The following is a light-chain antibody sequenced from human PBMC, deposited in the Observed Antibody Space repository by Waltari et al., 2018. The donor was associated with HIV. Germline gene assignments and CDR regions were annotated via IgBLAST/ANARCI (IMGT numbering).Light chain of an antibody. Sequence: SALTQPASVSGSPGQSITISCTGTNSDVGIYNYVSWYQQHSGKAPKLMIYEVSHRPSGVSHRFAGSKSGNTASLTISGLQAEDEADYYCCSYTIGRTLVFGTGTKVAV. CDR2: EVS. V-gene: IGLV2-14*01. CDR3: CSYTIGRTLV. CDR1: NSDVGIYNY. J-gene: IGLJ1*01.